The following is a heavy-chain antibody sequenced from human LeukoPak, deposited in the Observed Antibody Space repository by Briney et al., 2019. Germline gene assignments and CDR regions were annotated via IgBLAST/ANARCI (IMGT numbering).Heavy chain of an antibody. D-gene: IGHD3-9*01. J-gene: IGHJ3*02. CDR3: ARTYYDILTGDDAFDI. Sequence: GGSLRLSCAASGFTFSSYSMNWVRQAPGKGLEWVSYISSRSRTIYYADSVKGRFTISRDNAKNSLYLQMNSLRAEDTAVYYCARTYYDILTGDDAFDIWGQGTMVTVSS. CDR1: GFTFSSYS. V-gene: IGHV3-48*04. CDR2: ISSRSRTI.